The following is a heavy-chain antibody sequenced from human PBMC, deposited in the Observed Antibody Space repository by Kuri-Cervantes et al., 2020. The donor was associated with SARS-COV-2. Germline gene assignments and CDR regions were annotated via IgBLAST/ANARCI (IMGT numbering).Heavy chain of an antibody. CDR1: GYTFTSYG. V-gene: IGHV1-18*04. CDR2: ISGYNGNT. D-gene: IGHD3-16*02. CDR3: ARDHRMITFGGVIDHFDY. J-gene: IGHJ4*02. Sequence: ASVKVSCKASGYTFTSYGISWVRQAPGQGLEWMGWISGYNGNTNYARKLQGRVTMTTDTSTSTADMELRSPRSDDTAVYYCARDHRMITFGGVIDHFDYWGQGTLVTVSS.